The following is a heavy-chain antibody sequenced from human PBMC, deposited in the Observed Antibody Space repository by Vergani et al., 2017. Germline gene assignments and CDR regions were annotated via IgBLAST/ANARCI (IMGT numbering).Heavy chain of an antibody. CDR1: GYTFTSYY. J-gene: IGHJ4*02. D-gene: IGHD5-12*01. V-gene: IGHV1-46*01. Sequence: VQLVQSGAEVKKPGASVKVSCKASGYTFTSYYMHWVRQAPGQGLEWMGIINPSGGSTSYAQKFKGRVTMTRDTSTSTVYMELSSLRSEDTAVYYCARRADLYSGYDWFDYWGQGTLVTVSS. CDR2: INPSGGST. CDR3: ARRADLYSGYDWFDY.